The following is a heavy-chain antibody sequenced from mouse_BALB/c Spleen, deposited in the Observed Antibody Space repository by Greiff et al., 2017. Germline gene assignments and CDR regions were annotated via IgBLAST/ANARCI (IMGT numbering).Heavy chain of an antibody. CDR3: ARQGGYDGGYAMDY. CDR2: INPSSGYT. Sequence: QVQLQQSGAELARPGASVKMSCKASGYTFTSYTMHWVKQRPGQGLEWIGYINPSSGYTNYNQKFKDKATLTADKSSSTAYMQLSSLTSEDSAVYYCARQGGYDGGYAMDYWGQGTSVTVSS. J-gene: IGHJ4*01. CDR1: GYTFTSYT. V-gene: IGHV1-4*01. D-gene: IGHD2-14*01.